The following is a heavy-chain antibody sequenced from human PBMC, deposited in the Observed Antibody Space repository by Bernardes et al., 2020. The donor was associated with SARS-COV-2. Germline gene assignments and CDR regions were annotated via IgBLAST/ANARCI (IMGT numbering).Heavy chain of an antibody. CDR3: AGSYFDWLLYPNYYYYGMDV. V-gene: IGHV4-59*08. CDR1: GGSISSYY. D-gene: IGHD3-9*01. CDR2: IYYSGST. Sequence: ETLSLTCTVSGGSISSYYWSWIRQPPGKGLEWIGYIYYSGSTNYNPSLKSRVTISVDTSKNQFSLKLSSVTAADTAVYYCAGSYFDWLLYPNYYYYGMDV. J-gene: IGHJ6*01.